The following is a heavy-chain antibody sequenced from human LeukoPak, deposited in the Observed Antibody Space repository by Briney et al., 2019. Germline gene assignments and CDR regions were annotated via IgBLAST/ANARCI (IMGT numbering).Heavy chain of an antibody. CDR2: ISYDGTNK. Sequence: GGSLRLSCVASGITFSSYGMHWVRQAPGKGLEWVAVISYDGTNKYYADSVKGRFTISRDNSKNTLYLQMNTLRAEDTAVYYCATAFGTGAPFEYWGQGTLVTVSS. D-gene: IGHD2-8*02. CDR3: ATAFGTGAPFEY. CDR1: GITFSSYG. V-gene: IGHV3-30*03. J-gene: IGHJ4*02.